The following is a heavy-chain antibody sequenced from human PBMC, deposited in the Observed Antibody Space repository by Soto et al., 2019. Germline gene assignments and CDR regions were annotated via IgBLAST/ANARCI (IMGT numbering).Heavy chain of an antibody. D-gene: IGHD2-8*01. V-gene: IGHV3-33*01. CDR3: AGSYAGFYYYYGMDV. CDR2: IWYDGSNK. CDR1: GFTFSSYG. Sequence: GGSLRLSCAASGFTFSSYGMHWVRQAPGKGLEWVAVIWYDGSNKYYADSVKGRFTISRDNSKNTLYLQMNSLRAEDTAVYYCAGSYAGFYYYYGMDVWGQGTTVTVSS. J-gene: IGHJ6*02.